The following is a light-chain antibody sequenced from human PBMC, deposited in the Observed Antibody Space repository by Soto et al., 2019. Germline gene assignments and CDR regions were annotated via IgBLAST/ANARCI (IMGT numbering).Light chain of an antibody. Sequence: GDRVTITCRASQSISSWLAWYQQKPGKAPKLLIYDASSLESGVPSRFSGSGSGTEFTLTISSLQPDDFETYYCQQYNSYPWTFGQGTKVDI. V-gene: IGKV1-5*01. CDR2: DAS. CDR1: QSISSW. J-gene: IGKJ1*01. CDR3: QQYNSYPWT.